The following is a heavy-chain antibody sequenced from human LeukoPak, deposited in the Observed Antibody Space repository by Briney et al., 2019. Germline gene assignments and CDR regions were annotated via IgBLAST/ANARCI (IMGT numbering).Heavy chain of an antibody. J-gene: IGHJ5*02. D-gene: IGHD4-17*01. CDR2: IIPIFGTA. CDR1: GGTFSSYA. CDR3: ARFWAVTTVTTDWFDP. Sequence: SVKVSCKASGGTFSSYAISWVRQAPGQGLEWMGGIIPIFGTANYAQKFQGRVTITADESTSTAYMELSSLRSEDTAAYYCARFWAVTTVTTDWFDPWGQGTLVTVSS. V-gene: IGHV1-69*13.